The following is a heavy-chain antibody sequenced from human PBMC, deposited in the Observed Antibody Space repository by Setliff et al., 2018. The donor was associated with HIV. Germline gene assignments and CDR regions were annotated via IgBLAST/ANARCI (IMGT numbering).Heavy chain of an antibody. CDR2: IDYTGRT. CDR1: GGSISSSTYF. V-gene: IGHV4-39*07. CDR3: AREGYGDKRERYFYYMDV. J-gene: IGHJ6*03. Sequence: SETLSLTCTVSGGSISSSTYFWGWIRQPPGKGLEWIGSIDYTGRTYYNPSLKSQVTISVDTSKKQFSLKLSSVTAADTAVYYCAREGYGDKRERYFYYMDVWGKGTTVTVSS. D-gene: IGHD4-17*01.